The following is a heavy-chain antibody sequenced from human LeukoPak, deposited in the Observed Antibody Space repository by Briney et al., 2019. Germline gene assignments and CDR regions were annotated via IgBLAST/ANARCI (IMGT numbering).Heavy chain of an antibody. CDR1: GYTFTSYY. Sequence: ASVKVSCKASGYTFTSYYMHWVRQAPGQGLEWMGIINPSGGSTSYAQKFQGRVTMTRDTSTSTVYMELSSLRSEDTAVYYCARPGSPYSGYDWHFDYWGRGTLVTVSS. CDR2: INPSGGST. CDR3: ARPGSPYSGYDWHFDY. V-gene: IGHV1-46*01. D-gene: IGHD5-12*01. J-gene: IGHJ4*02.